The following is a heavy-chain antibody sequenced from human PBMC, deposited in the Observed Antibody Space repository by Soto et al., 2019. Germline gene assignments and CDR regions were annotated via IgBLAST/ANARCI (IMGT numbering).Heavy chain of an antibody. J-gene: IGHJ3*02. V-gene: IGHV3-23*01. CDR1: GFTFSSYA. CDR2: IRGSGGST. Sequence: GGSLRLSCAASGFTFSSYAMTWVRRAPGKGLEWVSAIRGSGGSTYYADSVKGRFTISRDNSKNTLYLQMNSLRAEDTAVYYCARDFTSHDEYGFDIWGQGTMVTVSS. CDR3: ARDFTSHDEYGFDI. D-gene: IGHD2-2*01.